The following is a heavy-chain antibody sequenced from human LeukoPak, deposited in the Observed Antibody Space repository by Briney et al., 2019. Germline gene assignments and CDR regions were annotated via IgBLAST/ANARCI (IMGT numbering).Heavy chain of an antibody. CDR2: IYHSGST. D-gene: IGHD3-16*01. J-gene: IGHJ4*02. Sequence: SETLSLTCAVSGYSISRGDYWGWIRQPPGKGLEWIGSIYHSGSTYYNPSLKSRVTISVDTSKRQFSLTLSSVTAAETDVYYCARNRSEPLGNGGSFDSWGQGTLVTVSS. V-gene: IGHV4-38-2*01. CDR3: ARNRSEPLGNGGSFDS. CDR1: GYSISRGDY.